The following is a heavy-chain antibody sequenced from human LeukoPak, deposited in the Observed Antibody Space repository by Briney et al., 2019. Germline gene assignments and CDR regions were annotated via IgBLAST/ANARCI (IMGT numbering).Heavy chain of an antibody. J-gene: IGHJ4*02. Sequence: GGSLRLSCAASGFTFSHYGMHWVRQAPGKGLEWVAVISADGKSDYAESVKGRFTISRDNSKNTLCLQMNSLRADDTAVYYCAKRADTSSHLTLDCWGQGTLVTVSS. CDR2: ISADGKS. V-gene: IGHV3-30*18. CDR1: GFTFSHYG. CDR3: AKRADTSSHLTLDC. D-gene: IGHD6-6*01.